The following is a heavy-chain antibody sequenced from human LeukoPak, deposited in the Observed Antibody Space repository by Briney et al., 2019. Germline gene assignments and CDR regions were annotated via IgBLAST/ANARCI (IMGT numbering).Heavy chain of an antibody. D-gene: IGHD3-22*01. Sequence: ASVKVSCKASGYTFTNYYIHWVRQAPGQGLEWVGIINPSGGRTSYVQKFQGRVTMTRDTSASTVYMELSSLRSEDTAVYYCAREYDSSGYYLISYWGQGTLVTVSS. V-gene: IGHV1-46*01. CDR1: GYTFTNYY. J-gene: IGHJ4*02. CDR3: AREYDSSGYYLISY. CDR2: INPSGGRT.